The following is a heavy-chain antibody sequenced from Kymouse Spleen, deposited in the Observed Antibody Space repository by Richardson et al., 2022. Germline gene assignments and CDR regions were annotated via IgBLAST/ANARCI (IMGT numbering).Heavy chain of an antibody. CDR2: ISYDGSNK. CDR3: AKGGHGSGSLYYYYYGMDV. J-gene: IGHJ6*02. Sequence: QVQLVESGGGVVQPGRSLRLSCAASGFTFSSYGMHWVRQAPGKGLEWVAVISYDGSNKYYADSVKGRFTISRDNSKNTLYLQMNSLRAEDTAVYYCAKGGHGSGSLYYYYYGMDVWGQGTTVTVSS. CDR1: GFTFSSYG. V-gene: IGHV3-30*18. D-gene: IGHD3-10*01.